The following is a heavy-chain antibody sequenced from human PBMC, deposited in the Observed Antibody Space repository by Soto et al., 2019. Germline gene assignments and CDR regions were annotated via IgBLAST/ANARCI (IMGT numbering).Heavy chain of an antibody. Sequence: GGSLRLSCAASGFTFSSYAMSWVRQAPGKGLEWVSAISGSGGSTYYADSVKGRFTISRDNSKNTLYLQMNSLRAEDTAVYYCTGYCSSTSRYSDYYYYGMDVWGQGTTVTVSS. J-gene: IGHJ6*02. CDR1: GFTFSSYA. D-gene: IGHD2-2*01. CDR2: ISGSGGST. V-gene: IGHV3-23*01. CDR3: TGYCSSTSRYSDYYYYGMDV.